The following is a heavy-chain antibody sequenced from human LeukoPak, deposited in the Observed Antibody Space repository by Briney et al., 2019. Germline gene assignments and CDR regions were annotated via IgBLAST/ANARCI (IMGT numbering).Heavy chain of an antibody. D-gene: IGHD1-26*01. CDR1: GFTFSSYW. CDR3: ARELVVGATISTDAFDI. V-gene: IGHV3-7*01. J-gene: IGHJ3*02. Sequence: GGSLRLSCAASGFTFSSYWMSWVRQAPGKGLEWVANIKQDGSEKYYVDSVKGRFTISRDNAKNSPYLQMNSLRAEDTAVYYCARELVVGATISTDAFDIWGQGTMVTVSS. CDR2: IKQDGSEK.